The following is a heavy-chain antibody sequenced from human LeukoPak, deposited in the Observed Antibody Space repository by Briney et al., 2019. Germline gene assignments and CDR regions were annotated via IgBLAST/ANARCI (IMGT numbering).Heavy chain of an antibody. CDR3: ARRDTSSSYYYYMDV. V-gene: IGHV3-21*01. CDR1: GFTFSSYS. J-gene: IGHJ6*03. Sequence: GGSLRLSCAASGFTFSSYSMNWVRQAPGKGLEWVSSISSSSSYIYYADSVKGRFTISRDNAKNSLFLQMNSLRAEDTAVYYCARRDTSSSYYYYMDVWGKGTTVTVSS. CDR2: ISSSSSYI. D-gene: IGHD2-2*01.